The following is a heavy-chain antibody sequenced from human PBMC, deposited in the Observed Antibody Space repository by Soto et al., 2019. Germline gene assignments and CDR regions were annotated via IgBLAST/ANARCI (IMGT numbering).Heavy chain of an antibody. CDR1: GFTFSSYA. V-gene: IGHV3-23*01. D-gene: IGHD6-13*01. Sequence: GGSLRLSCAASGFTFSSYAMSWVRQAPGKGLEWVSTVSRSGGSTYYADSVKGRFTISRDNSKNTVFLQMNSLRAEDTAVYYCAKPSGLVAAGSAFDYWGQGTLVTVSS. CDR3: AKPSGLVAAGSAFDY. J-gene: IGHJ4*02. CDR2: VSRSGGST.